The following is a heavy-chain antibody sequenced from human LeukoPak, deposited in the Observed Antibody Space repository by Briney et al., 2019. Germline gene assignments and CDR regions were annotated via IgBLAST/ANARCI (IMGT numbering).Heavy chain of an antibody. CDR1: GGSISSYY. Sequence: SETLPLTCTVSGGSISSYYWSWIRQPPGKGLEWIGYIYYSGSTNYNPSLKSRVTISVDTSKNQFSLKLSSVTAADTAVYYCARDRRGYGSGSYYRIGGQFDPWGQGTLVTVSS. J-gene: IGHJ5*02. D-gene: IGHD3-10*01. CDR3: ARDRRGYGSGSYYRIGGQFDP. CDR2: IYYSGST. V-gene: IGHV4-59*01.